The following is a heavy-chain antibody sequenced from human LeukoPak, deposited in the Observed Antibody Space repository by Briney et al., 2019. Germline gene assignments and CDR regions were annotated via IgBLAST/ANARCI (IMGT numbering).Heavy chain of an antibody. CDR1: GGSISSGGYY. V-gene: IGHV4-31*03. D-gene: IGHD2-21*01. Sequence: SQTLSLTCTVSGGSISSGGYYWSWIRQHPGKGLEWIGYIYYSGSTYYNPSLKSRVTISVDTSKTQFSLRLSSVSAADTAIYYCARDLGVRGMDVWGQGTTVTVSS. CDR2: IYYSGST. CDR3: ARDLGVRGMDV. J-gene: IGHJ6*02.